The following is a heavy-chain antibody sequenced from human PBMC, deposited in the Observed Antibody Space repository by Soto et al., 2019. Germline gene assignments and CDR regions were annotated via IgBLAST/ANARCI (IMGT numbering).Heavy chain of an antibody. Sequence: QVQLVESGGGVVQPGRSLRLSCAASGFTFSSYGMHWVRQAPGKGLEWVAVISYDGSNKYYADSVKGRFTISRDNSKNTLYQKMSSLRAEDRAVYYCAKIKGIVVVIQNDYGMDVWGQGTTVTVSS. CDR3: AKIKGIVVVIQNDYGMDV. D-gene: IGHD2-2*01. J-gene: IGHJ6*02. CDR2: ISYDGSNK. CDR1: GFTFSSYG. V-gene: IGHV3-30*18.